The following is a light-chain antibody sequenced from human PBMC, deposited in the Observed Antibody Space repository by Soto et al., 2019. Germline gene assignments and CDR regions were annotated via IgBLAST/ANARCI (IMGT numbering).Light chain of an antibody. J-gene: IGLJ1*01. Sequence: QSALTQPPSVSGSPGQSVTISCTGSSSDVGSDKRVSWYQQTAGTAPKLLIYEVHNRPSGVPDRFSGSKSGNTASLTISGLQNEDEADYCCSSYAARTTFVFGTGTKVTVI. CDR1: SSDVGSDKR. V-gene: IGLV2-18*02. CDR3: SSYAARTTFV. CDR2: EVH.